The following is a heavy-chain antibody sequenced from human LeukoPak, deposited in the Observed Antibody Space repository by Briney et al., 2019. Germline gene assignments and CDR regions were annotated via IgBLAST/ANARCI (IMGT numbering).Heavy chain of an antibody. CDR2: ISSSSSYI. CDR3: ASQPLFPI. V-gene: IGHV3-21*01. CDR1: GFTFSNYA. D-gene: IGHD2-21*01. Sequence: GGSLRLSCAASGFTFSNYAMSWVRQAPGKGLEWVSSISSSSSYIYYADSVKGRFTISRDNAKNSLYLQMNSLRAEDTAVYYCASQPLFPIWGQGTLVTVSS. J-gene: IGHJ1*01.